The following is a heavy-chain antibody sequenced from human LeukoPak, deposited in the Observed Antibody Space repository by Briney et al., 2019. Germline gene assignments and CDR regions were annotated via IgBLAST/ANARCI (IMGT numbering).Heavy chain of an antibody. Sequence: SETLSLTCTVSRGSIRTYYWTWIRQPAGKGPEWIGRIYTSGFTNYNPSLKSRVTMSVDTSKNQFSLKLNSMTAADAAMYYCAGGSRAHLHLVFDYWGQGTLVTVSS. D-gene: IGHD6-13*01. CDR3: AGGSRAHLHLVFDY. V-gene: IGHV4-4*07. CDR1: RGSIRTYY. CDR2: IYTSGFT. J-gene: IGHJ4*02.